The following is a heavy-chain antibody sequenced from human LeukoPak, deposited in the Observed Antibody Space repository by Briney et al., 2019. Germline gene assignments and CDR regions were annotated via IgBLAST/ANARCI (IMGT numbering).Heavy chain of an antibody. CDR3: ARVLSLYYDFWSGYYPDAFDI. V-gene: IGHV1-18*01. J-gene: IGHJ3*02. CDR2: ISAYNGNT. Sequence: ASVKVSCKASGYTFTSYGISWVRQAPGQGLEWMGWISAYNGNTNYAQKLQGRVTMTTDTSTSTAYMELRSLRSDDTAVYYCARVLSLYYDFWSGYYPDAFDIWGQGTMVTVSS. D-gene: IGHD3-3*01. CDR1: GYTFTSYG.